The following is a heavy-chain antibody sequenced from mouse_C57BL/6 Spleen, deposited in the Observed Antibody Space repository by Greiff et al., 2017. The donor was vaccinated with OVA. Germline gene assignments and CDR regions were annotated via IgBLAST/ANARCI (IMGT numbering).Heavy chain of an antibody. Sequence: VQLVESGAELVKPGASVKISCKASGYAFSSYWMNWVKQRPGKGLEWIGQIYPGDGDTNYNGKFKGKATLTADKSSSTAYMQLSSLTSEDSAVYFCARREAGYFDYWGQGTTLTVSS. CDR3: ARREAGYFDY. V-gene: IGHV1-80*01. CDR1: GYAFSSYW. J-gene: IGHJ2*01. D-gene: IGHD3-2*02. CDR2: IYPGDGDT.